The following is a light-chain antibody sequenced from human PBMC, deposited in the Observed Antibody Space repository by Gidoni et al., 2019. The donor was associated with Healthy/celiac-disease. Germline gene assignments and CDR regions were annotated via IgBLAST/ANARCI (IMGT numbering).Light chain of an antibody. CDR3: QQYYSTPRT. CDR2: WAS. Sequence: ATINCKSSQSVLYSSNNKNYLAWYQQKPGQPPKLLIYWASTRESGVPDRFSGSGSGTDFTLTISSLQDEDVAVYYCQQYYSTPRTFGQGTKVEIK. J-gene: IGKJ1*01. V-gene: IGKV4-1*01. CDR1: QSVLYSSNNKNY.